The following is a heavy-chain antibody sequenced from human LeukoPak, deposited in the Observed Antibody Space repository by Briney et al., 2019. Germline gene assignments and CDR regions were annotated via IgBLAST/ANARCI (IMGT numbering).Heavy chain of an antibody. CDR3: ARVFGYYYFYMDV. D-gene: IGHD3/OR15-3a*01. Sequence: ASVRVSCKASGYTFTSYGISWVRQAPGQGLEWMGWIRPENGDTNYAQTFQDRVTMTTDTSTNTAYMHLRSLSSDDTAVYFCARVFGYYYFYMDVWGEGTTVIISS. J-gene: IGHJ6*03. V-gene: IGHV1-18*01. CDR2: IRPENGDT. CDR1: GYTFTSYG.